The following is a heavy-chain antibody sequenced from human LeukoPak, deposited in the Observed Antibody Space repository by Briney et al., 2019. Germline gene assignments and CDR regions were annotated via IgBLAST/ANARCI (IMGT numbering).Heavy chain of an antibody. CDR1: GGSFSGYY. CDR2: INHSGST. CDR3: ARGLVVPAATRYWYFDL. Sequence: PSETLSVTCAVYGGSFSGYYWSWIRQPPGKGLEWIGEINHSGSTNYNPSLKSRVTKSVDTSKNQFSLKLSSVTAADTAVYYCARGLVVPAATRYWYFDLWGRGTLVTVSS. J-gene: IGHJ2*01. D-gene: IGHD2-2*01. V-gene: IGHV4-34*01.